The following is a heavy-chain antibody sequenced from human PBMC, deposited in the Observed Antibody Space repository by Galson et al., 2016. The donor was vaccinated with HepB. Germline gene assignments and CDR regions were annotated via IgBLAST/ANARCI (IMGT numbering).Heavy chain of an antibody. J-gene: IGHJ6*02. CDR1: GYRFRNYW. Sequence: QSGAEVKKPGESLRISCEGSGYRFRNYWINWVRQMPEKGLEWMATIDPTDSYTKYNPSFQGHVTISTDKSKATAYLQWSALKASDTAKYYCARRGDSGDYVGGMDVWGQGTTVIVSS. V-gene: IGHV5-10-1*01. CDR2: IDPTDSYT. D-gene: IGHD4-17*01. CDR3: ARRGDSGDYVGGMDV.